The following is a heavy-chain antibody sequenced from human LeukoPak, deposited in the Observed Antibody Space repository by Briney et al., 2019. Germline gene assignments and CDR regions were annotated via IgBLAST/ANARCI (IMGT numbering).Heavy chain of an antibody. CDR3: ARTAGNWIFDY. J-gene: IGHJ4*02. CDR1: GGSFSGYY. CDR2: INHSGST. Sequence: SETLSLTCAVYGGSFSGYYWSWIRQPPGKGLEWIGEINHSGSTNYNPSLKSRVTISVDTSKNQFSLKLSSVTAADTAVYYCARTAGNWIFDYWGQGTLVTVSS. V-gene: IGHV4-34*01. D-gene: IGHD1-20*01.